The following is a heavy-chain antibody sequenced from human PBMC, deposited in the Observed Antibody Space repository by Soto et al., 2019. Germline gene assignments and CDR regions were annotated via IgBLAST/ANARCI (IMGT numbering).Heavy chain of an antibody. CDR3: AREDYGSGSYLEIYYFDY. CDR2: IIPILGIA. Sequence: GASVKVSCKASGGTFSSYTISWVRQAPGQGLEWMGRIIPILGIANYAQKFQGRVTITADKSTSTAYMELSSLRSEDTAVYYCAREDYGSGSYLEIYYFDYWGQGTLVTVSS. J-gene: IGHJ4*02. CDR1: GGTFSSYT. D-gene: IGHD3-10*01. V-gene: IGHV1-69*04.